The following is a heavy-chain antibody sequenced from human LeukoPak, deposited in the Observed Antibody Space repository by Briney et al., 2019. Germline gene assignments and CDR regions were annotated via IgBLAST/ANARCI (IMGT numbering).Heavy chain of an antibody. CDR3: ARDPTTVTTIFDS. CDR2: IYPGESVYASENT. D-gene: IGHD4-17*01. Sequence: SETLSLTCSVSGVSISAYYWSWIRQPAGKGLEWIGRIYPGESVYASENTNYNPSLKSRVSMSGDTSKNQVSLKLRSVTAADTAVYYCARDPTTVTTIFDSWGQGTLVTVSS. J-gene: IGHJ4*02. V-gene: IGHV4-4*07. CDR1: GVSISAYY.